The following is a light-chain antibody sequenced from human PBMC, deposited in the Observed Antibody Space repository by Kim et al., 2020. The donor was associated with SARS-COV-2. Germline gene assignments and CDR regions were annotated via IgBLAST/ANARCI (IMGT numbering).Light chain of an antibody. CDR1: NIGSKS. Sequence: SYELTQPPSVSVAPGKTARITCGGNNIGSKSVHCYQQKPGQAPVLVIYYDSDRPSGIPERFSGSNSGNTATLTISRVEAGDEADYYCQVWDTITDHAIFGGGTQLTVL. CDR2: YDS. V-gene: IGLV3-21*04. CDR3: QVWDTITDHAI. J-gene: IGLJ2*01.